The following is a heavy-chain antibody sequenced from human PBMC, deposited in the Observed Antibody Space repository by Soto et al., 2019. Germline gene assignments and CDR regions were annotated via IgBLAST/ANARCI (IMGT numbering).Heavy chain of an antibody. V-gene: IGHV3-7*01. CDR1: GFTFSSYW. CDR2: IKQDGSEK. J-gene: IGHJ3*02. D-gene: IGHD5-12*01. CDR3: ARAGSGYDLDI. Sequence: GGSLRLSCAASGFTFSSYWMSWVRQAPGKGLEWVANIKQDGSEKYYVDSVKGRFTISRDNAKNSLYLQMNSLRAEDTAVYCCARAGSGYDLDIWGQGTMVTVSS.